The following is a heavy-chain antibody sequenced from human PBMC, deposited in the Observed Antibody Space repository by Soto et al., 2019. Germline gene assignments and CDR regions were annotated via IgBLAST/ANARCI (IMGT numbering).Heavy chain of an antibody. V-gene: IGHV4-34*01. CDR2: INYSGST. J-gene: IGHJ6*02. CDR1: GGSFSGYY. CDR3: ARRNYFYALDV. Sequence: SETLSLTCAVSGGSFSGYYWGWVRQPPGKGLEWVGEINYSGSTNYNPSLKRRVTISVDTSKNQVSLKVTSVTAADTAMYYCARRNYFYALDVWGQGTTVIVSS.